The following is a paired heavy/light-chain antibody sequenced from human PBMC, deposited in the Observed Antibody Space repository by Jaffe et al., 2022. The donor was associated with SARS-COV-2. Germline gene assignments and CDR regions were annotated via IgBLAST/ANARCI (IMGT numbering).Light chain of an antibody. Sequence: DIVMTQSPDSLAVSLGERATINCKSSQSVLHTSSNTNYLVWYQQKPGQPPRLLINWASTRESGVPDRFSGSGSGTDFTLTISSLQAEDVAVYYCQQYLISPPTFGQGTKVEIK. V-gene: IGKV4-1*01. CDR3: QQYLISPPT. CDR1: QSVLHTSSNTNY. CDR2: WAS. J-gene: IGKJ2*01.
Heavy chain of an antibody. CDR3: ARGIPSYYYMDV. CDR2: ISPSGGGT. V-gene: IGHV1-46*04. D-gene: IGHD5-18*01. J-gene: IGHJ6*03. Sequence: QVQLVQSGAEVKKPGASVKVSCKASGYIFTSYYIHWLRQAPGQGLDWMGLISPSGGGTDYARELQGRVTMTRDTSTTTVYMELSSLGSEDTAIYYCARGIPSYYYMDVWGKGTTVTVSS. CDR1: GYIFTSYY.